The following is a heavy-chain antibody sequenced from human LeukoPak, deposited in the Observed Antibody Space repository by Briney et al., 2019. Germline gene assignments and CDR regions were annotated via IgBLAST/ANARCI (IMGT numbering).Heavy chain of an antibody. D-gene: IGHD2-2*01. Sequence: GGPLRLSCAASGFTFSSYWMSWVRQAPGKGLEWVANIKQDGSEKYYVDSVKGRFTISRDNAKNSLYLQMNSLRAEDTAVYYCATGAQVPAAIYYYYYMDVWGKGTTVTVSS. J-gene: IGHJ6*03. CDR2: IKQDGSEK. V-gene: IGHV3-7*01. CDR3: ATGAQVPAAIYYYYYMDV. CDR1: GFTFSSYW.